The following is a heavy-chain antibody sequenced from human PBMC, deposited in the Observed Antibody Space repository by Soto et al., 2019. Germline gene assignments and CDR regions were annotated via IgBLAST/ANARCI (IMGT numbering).Heavy chain of an antibody. D-gene: IGHD2-15*01. CDR2: IKPNTDDT. J-gene: IGHJ6*02. V-gene: IGHV1-2*02. CDR1: GFTFSGFY. CDR3: ARSPYSLEGDGQHYYYGMDL. Sequence: QVQLVQSGAAVKRPGASVKVSCEPSGFTFSGFYLHWMRQAPGQGLEWMGWIKPNTDDTGYAQKFQGRVTLTWDTSSSAGYLDLSRLRSDDTAVYYCARSPYSLEGDGQHYYYGMDLWGLGTTVTVSS.